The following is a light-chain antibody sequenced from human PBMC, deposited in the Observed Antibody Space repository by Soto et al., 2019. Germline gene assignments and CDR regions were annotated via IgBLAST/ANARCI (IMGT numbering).Light chain of an antibody. CDR2: GAS. V-gene: IGKV3-15*01. Sequence: EIVMTQSPATLSVSPGEGVTLSCRASQSVSSDLAWYQQKPGQSPRLLMYGASTRATDIPARFSGGGSGTEFTLTISSLQSEDGAIYYCQQYHDWPPITFGPGTKVDIK. J-gene: IGKJ3*01. CDR3: QQYHDWPPIT. CDR1: QSVSSD.